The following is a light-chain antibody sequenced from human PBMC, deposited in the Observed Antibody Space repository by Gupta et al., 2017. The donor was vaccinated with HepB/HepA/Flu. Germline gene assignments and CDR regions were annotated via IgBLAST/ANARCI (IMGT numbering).Light chain of an antibody. V-gene: IGKV2-30*01. J-gene: IGKJ2*02. CDR2: LVS. CDR1: QSLLDRDTNTF. Sequence: DVVMTSSPLFLPVPLGQPASISCRSSQSLLDRDTNTFLDWFQQKPGHSPRRLIYLVSNRASGVPDRFSGSGSGTDFTLKISRVEAEDVGVYYCLQTTHCLCTFGQGTKLEIK. CDR3: LQTTHCLCT.